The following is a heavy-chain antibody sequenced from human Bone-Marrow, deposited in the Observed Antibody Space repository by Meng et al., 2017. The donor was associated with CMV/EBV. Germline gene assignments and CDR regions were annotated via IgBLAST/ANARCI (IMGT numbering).Heavy chain of an antibody. D-gene: IGHD3-3*01. CDR1: GYTFTSYD. CDR2: MNPNSGNT. Sequence: ASVKVSCKASGYTFTSYDINWVRQATGQGLEWMGWMNPNSGNTGYAQKFQGRVTITRNTSISTAYMELSSLRSEDTAAYYCARGNGRGYDFWSGYDYYYYYGMDVWGQGTTVTVSS. J-gene: IGHJ6*02. CDR3: ARGNGRGYDFWSGYDYYYYYGMDV. V-gene: IGHV1-8*03.